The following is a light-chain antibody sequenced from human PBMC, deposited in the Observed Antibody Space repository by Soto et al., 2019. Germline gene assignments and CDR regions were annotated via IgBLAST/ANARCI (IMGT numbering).Light chain of an antibody. J-gene: IGLJ3*02. CDR3: QTWSTDIRV. CDR2: LNSDGSH. Sequence: QLVLTQPPSASASLVASVKLTCTLSSGHNSYAIAWHQQQPEQGPRYLMKLNSDGSHSKGDGIPDRFSGSSSGAERYLTISSLQSEDEADYYCQTWSTDIRVFGGGTKLTVL. CDR1: SGHNSYA. V-gene: IGLV4-69*01.